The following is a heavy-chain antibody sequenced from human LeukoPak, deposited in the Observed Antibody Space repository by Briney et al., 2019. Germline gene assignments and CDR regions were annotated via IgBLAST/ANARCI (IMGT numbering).Heavy chain of an antibody. J-gene: IGHJ6*03. Sequence: KPSETLSLTCTVSGGSIITYYWGWIRQPPGKGLEWIGYIYHSGSTYYNPSLKSRVTISVDRSKNQFSLKLSSVTAADTAVYYCAGAGAVTITDYYYMDVWGKGTTVTVSS. D-gene: IGHD1-20*01. CDR3: AGAGAVTITDYYYMDV. CDR1: GGSIITYY. V-gene: IGHV4-59*12. CDR2: IYHSGST.